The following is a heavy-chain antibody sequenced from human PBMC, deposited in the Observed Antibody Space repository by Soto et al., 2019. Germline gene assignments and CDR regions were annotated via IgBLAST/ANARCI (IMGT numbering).Heavy chain of an antibody. CDR2: ISGSGSTI. CDR3: AREVDYYDSSGYYSAFDY. V-gene: IGHV3-48*03. CDR1: GFIFSSYE. J-gene: IGHJ4*02. Sequence: PGGSLRLSCAASGFIFSSYEMNWVRQSPGKGLEWVSSISGSGSTIYYADSVRGRFTISRDNAKNSLYLQMNSLRAEDTSVYYCAREVDYYDSSGYYSAFDYWGQGTLVTVSS. D-gene: IGHD3-22*01.